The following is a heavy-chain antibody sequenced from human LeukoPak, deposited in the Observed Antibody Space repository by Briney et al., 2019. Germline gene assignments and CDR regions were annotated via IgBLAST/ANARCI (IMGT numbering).Heavy chain of an antibody. CDR1: GGTSNNYR. D-gene: IGHD7-27*01. Sequence: ASVKVSCKASGGTSNNYRINWVRQAPGQGLECMGWISPKSGGTNYAQKFQGRITMTGDTSISTGYMELSSLRSDDTAVYYCARELGRNAFDVWGQGTIVTVSS. CDR2: ISPKSGGT. V-gene: IGHV1-2*02. CDR3: ARELGRNAFDV. J-gene: IGHJ3*01.